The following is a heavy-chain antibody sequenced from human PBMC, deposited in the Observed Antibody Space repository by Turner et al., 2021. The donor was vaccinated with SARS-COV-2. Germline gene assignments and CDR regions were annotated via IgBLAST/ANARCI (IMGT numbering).Heavy chain of an antibody. CDR3: AKQSGPYCSGGSCYGGIFDY. CDR1: GFSFSSYG. CDR2: TSNDGSNN. V-gene: IGHV3-30*18. Sequence: QVQLLESGGGVVQPGRSLRRSCAASGFSFSSYGMHWVRQAPGKGLEWVAVTSNDGSNNNYADCVKCRFTISRDNSKNTLYLNSLRAEDTAVYYCAKQSGPYCSGGSCYGGIFDYWGQGTLVTVSS. D-gene: IGHD2-15*01. J-gene: IGHJ4*02.